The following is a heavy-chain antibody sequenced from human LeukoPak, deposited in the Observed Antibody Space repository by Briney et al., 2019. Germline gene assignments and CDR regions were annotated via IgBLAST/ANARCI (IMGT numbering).Heavy chain of an antibody. D-gene: IGHD3-22*01. Sequence: PGGSLRLSCAASGFTFSSYSMNWVRQAPGKGLEWVAGISYDGNKKYYADSVKGRFTISRDNSKNTLYLQMNSLRPDDTAVFHCARDPNDISGYSSYFDCWGQGTLVTVSS. V-gene: IGHV3-30*03. CDR1: GFTFSSYS. CDR2: ISYDGNKK. CDR3: ARDPNDISGYSSYFDC. J-gene: IGHJ4*02.